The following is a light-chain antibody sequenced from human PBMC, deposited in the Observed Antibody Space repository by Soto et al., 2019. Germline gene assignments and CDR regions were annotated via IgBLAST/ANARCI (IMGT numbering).Light chain of an antibody. CDR3: KSYAGSNTYV. J-gene: IGLJ1*01. CDR2: EVV. V-gene: IGLV2-8*01. CDR1: KNDIGVCDF. Sequence: QSVLTQPPSASGSPGQSVTISCTGTKNDIGVCDFVSWYQHHPGKAPRLIIYEVVQRPSGVPDRFSGSKSGNTASLTVSGLQAEDEADYFCKSYAGSNTYVFGSGTKVTVL.